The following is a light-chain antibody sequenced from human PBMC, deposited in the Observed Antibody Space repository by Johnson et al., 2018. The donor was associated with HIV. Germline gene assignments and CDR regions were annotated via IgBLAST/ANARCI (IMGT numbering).Light chain of an antibody. CDR2: DNN. CDR3: GKWDRILSDDIYG. Sequence: QSVLTQPPSVSAAPGQKVTISCSGSSSNIGNNYVSWYQQLPGTAPTLLIYDNNKRPSGIADRFSGSKSGTSATLGITGLQTGDEAAYFCGKWDRILSDDIYGCGTWTKVTVL. J-gene: IGLJ1*01. CDR1: SSNIGNNY. V-gene: IGLV1-51*01.